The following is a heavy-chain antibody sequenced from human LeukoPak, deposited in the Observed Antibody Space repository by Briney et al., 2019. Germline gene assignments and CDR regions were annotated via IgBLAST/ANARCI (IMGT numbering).Heavy chain of an antibody. V-gene: IGHV1-69*04. CDR2: IIPILGLA. J-gene: IGHJ4*02. CDR1: GGTVDSYA. CDR3: ARTHSGSYSHDY. D-gene: IGHD3-10*01. Sequence: SVTVSCKASGGTVDSYAISWVRQAPGQGLEWMGRIIPILGLAKYAQKFQGRVTITADISTSTAYMELSSLRSEDTAVYYCARTHSGSYSHDYWGQGTLVTVSS.